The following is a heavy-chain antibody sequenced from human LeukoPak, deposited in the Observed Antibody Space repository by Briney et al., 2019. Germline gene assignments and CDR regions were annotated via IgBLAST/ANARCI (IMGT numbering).Heavy chain of an antibody. CDR1: GFTFSSYA. D-gene: IGHD6-25*01. J-gene: IGHJ4*02. CDR2: ISGSGGST. CDR3: AKAGATPLLDY. V-gene: IGHV3-23*01. Sequence: TGGSLRLSCAASGFTFSSYAMGWVRQAPGKGLEWVSAISGSGGSTYYADSAKGRFTISRDNSKNTLYLQVTSLRAEDTAVYYCAKAGATPLLDYWGQGTLVTVSS.